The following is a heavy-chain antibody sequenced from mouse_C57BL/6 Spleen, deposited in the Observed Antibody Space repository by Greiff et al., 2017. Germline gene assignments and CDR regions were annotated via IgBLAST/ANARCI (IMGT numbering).Heavy chain of an antibody. D-gene: IGHD2-4*01. CDR2: IDPSDSET. CDR3: ARLEDYDYFDY. CDR1: GYTFTSYW. Sequence: QVQLQQPGAELVRPGSSVKLSCKASGYTFTSYWMHWVKQRPIQGLEWIGNIDPSDSETHYNQKFKDKATLTVDKSSSTAYMQLSSLTSEASAVYYCARLEDYDYFDYWGQGTTLTVSS. V-gene: IGHV1-52*01. J-gene: IGHJ2*01.